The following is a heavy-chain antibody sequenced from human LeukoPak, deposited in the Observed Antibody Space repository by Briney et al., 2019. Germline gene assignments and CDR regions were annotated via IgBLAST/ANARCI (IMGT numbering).Heavy chain of an antibody. Sequence: GSVRLSCAASGFTFSSYSMNWVRQAPGKGLEWVSSISSSSSYIYYADSVKGRFTISRDNAKNSLYLQMNSLRAEDTAVYYCARGSLGYRSGGSRRPLDYRGQGTLVTVSS. CDR2: ISSSSSYI. D-gene: IGHD2-15*01. J-gene: IGHJ4*02. CDR3: ARGSLGYRSGGSRRPLDY. V-gene: IGHV3-21*01. CDR1: GFTFSSYS.